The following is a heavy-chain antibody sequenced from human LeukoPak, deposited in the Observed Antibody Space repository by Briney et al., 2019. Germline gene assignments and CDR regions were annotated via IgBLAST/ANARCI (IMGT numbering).Heavy chain of an antibody. Sequence: PSETLSLTCTVSGGSISSSSYYWGWIRQPPGKGLEWIGNIYYSGRTYYNPSLKSRVTISVDTSKNQFSLKLSSVTAADTAVYYCASKRHTVILRDFDYWGQGTLVTVSS. CDR1: GGSISSSSYY. CDR2: IYYSGRT. CDR3: ASKRHTVILRDFDY. V-gene: IGHV4-39*07. D-gene: IGHD4-17*01. J-gene: IGHJ4*02.